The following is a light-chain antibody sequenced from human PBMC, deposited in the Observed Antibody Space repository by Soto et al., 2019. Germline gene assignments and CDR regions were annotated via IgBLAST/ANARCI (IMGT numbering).Light chain of an antibody. CDR2: EVS. J-gene: IGLJ1*01. Sequence: QSALTQPPSASGSPGQSVTISCTRTSSDVGGYNYVSWYQQHPGKAPKLMIYEVSKRPSWVPARFSGSKSGNTASLTVSGLQAEDEADYGCSSYAGSNNLVFGTGTKLTVL. V-gene: IGLV2-8*01. CDR3: SSYAGSNNLV. CDR1: SSDVGGYNY.